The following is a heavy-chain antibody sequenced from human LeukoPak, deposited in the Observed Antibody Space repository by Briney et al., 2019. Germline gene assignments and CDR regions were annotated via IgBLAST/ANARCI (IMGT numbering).Heavy chain of an antibody. CDR2: IYPSGGST. V-gene: IGHV1-46*01. D-gene: IGHD3-22*01. Sequence: GASVKVSCKASGYTFTSYYIHWVRQAPGQGLEWMGIIYPSGGSTSYAQKFQGRVTMTRDTSTSTVYMELSSLRSEDTAVYYYARGQRITMIVVVISFLHGWFDPWGQGTLVTVSS. CDR1: GYTFTSYY. CDR3: ARGQRITMIVVVISFLHGWFDP. J-gene: IGHJ5*02.